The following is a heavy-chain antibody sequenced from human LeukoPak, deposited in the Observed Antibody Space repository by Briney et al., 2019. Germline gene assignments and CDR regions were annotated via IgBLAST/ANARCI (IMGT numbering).Heavy chain of an antibody. J-gene: IGHJ4*02. CDR1: GGSISSSSYY. V-gene: IGHV4-39*01. D-gene: IGHD6-19*01. Sequence: PSETLSLTCTVSGGSISSSSYYWGWIRQPPGKGLEWIGSIYYSGSTYYNPSLKSRVTISVDTSKNQFFLKLSSVAAADTAVYYCASRPLAVAGTYFDYWGQGTLVTVSS. CDR3: ASRPLAVAGTYFDY. CDR2: IYYSGST.